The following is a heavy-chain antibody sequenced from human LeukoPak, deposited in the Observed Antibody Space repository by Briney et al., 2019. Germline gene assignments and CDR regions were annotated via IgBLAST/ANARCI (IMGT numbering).Heavy chain of an antibody. CDR3: SRDQYDSGVGGD. CDR1: GFTFSSHW. CDR2: INSDGSST. J-gene: IGHJ4*02. D-gene: IGHD3-22*01. Sequence: PGGSLRLSCAASGFTFSSHWMHWVRQAPGKGLAWVSRINSDGSSTSYADSVKGRFTISRDNAKNTLYLQMNSLRAGDTAVYYCSRDQYDSGVGGDWGQGTLVTVPS. V-gene: IGHV3-74*01.